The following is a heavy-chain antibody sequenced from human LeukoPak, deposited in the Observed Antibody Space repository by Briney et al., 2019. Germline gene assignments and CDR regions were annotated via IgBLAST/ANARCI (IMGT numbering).Heavy chain of an antibody. CDR3: ARDRIAVADPPNWFDP. CDR1: GYTFTSYG. V-gene: IGHV1-18*01. J-gene: IGHJ5*02. D-gene: IGHD6-19*01. Sequence: ASVKVSCKASGYTFTSYGISWVRQAPGQGLEWMGWISAYNGNTNYAQKLQGRVTMTTDTSTSTAYMELRSLRSDDTAVYYCARDRIAVADPPNWFDPWGQGTLVTVSS. CDR2: ISAYNGNT.